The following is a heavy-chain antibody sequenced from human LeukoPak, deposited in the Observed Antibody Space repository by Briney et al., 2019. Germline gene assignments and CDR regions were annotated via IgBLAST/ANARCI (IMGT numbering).Heavy chain of an antibody. CDR2: IIPIFGTA. V-gene: IGHV1-69*05. D-gene: IGHD4/OR15-4a*01. CDR1: GGTFSSYA. J-gene: IGHJ4*02. CDR3: AKERSHIPVGANHFDY. Sequence: SVKVSCKASGGTFSSYAISWVRQAPGQGLGWMGGIIPIFGTANYAQKFQGRVTITTDESTSTAYMELSSLRSEDTAIYYCAKERSHIPVGANHFDYWGQGTLVTVSS.